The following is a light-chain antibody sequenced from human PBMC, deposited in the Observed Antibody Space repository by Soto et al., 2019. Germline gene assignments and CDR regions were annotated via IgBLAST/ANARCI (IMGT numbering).Light chain of an antibody. CDR3: CSYAGTSTHTV. Sequence: HSVLTQPASVSGSPGQSITISCTGTSSDVGSYNLVSWYQQHPGKAPKLMISEVSKRPSGISDRFSGSKSGSTASLTISGLQAEDEADYYCCSYAGTSTHTVFGGGTQLTVL. CDR1: SSDVGSYNL. J-gene: IGLJ7*01. CDR2: EVS. V-gene: IGLV2-23*02.